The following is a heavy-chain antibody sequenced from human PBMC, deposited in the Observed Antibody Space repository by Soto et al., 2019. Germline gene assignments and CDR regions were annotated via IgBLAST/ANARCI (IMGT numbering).Heavy chain of an antibody. D-gene: IGHD1-7*01. J-gene: IGHJ5*02. Sequence: QVQLVESGGGVVQPGKSLRLSCAASGFPFNNYGMHWVRQAPGKGLEWVAVISFDGSNEKYADSVKGRFTISRDSSENTLYLQMNSLRVEDTAVYYCAKDGGKTGTAGSWGQGTLVTVSS. CDR1: GFPFNNYG. V-gene: IGHV3-30*18. CDR2: ISFDGSNE. CDR3: AKDGGKTGTAGS.